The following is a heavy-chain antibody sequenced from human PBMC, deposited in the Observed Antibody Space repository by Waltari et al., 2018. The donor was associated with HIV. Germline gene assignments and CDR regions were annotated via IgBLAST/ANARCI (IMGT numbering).Heavy chain of an antibody. CDR1: GGSFSGYY. Sequence: QVQLQQWGAGLLRPSATLSLTCAVYGGSFSGYYWRWIRQAPGKGLEWIGEINHSGSSNCNPSLKSRVTISVDTSKNQFSLRVRSVTAADTAVYYCARDSVPSFDYGDYYYYGMDVWSRGTTVTVSS. D-gene: IGHD4-17*01. CDR3: ARDSVPSFDYGDYYYYGMDV. J-gene: IGHJ6*01. CDR2: INHSGSS. V-gene: IGHV4-34*01.